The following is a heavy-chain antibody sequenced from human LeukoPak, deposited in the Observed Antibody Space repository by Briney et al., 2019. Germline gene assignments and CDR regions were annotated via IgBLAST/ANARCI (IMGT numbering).Heavy chain of an antibody. D-gene: IGHD3-22*01. CDR1: GYTFSGYY. V-gene: IGHV1-2*02. Sequence: ASVKVSCKASGYTFSGYYMHWVRQAPGQGLEWMGWINPKSGGTNEAQKFHDRVTMTRDTSIRTAYMEVSRLRSDDTAVYYCARVGGYYDSSGYYYGWGQGTLVTVSS. CDR2: INPKSGGT. J-gene: IGHJ4*02. CDR3: ARVGGYYDSSGYYYG.